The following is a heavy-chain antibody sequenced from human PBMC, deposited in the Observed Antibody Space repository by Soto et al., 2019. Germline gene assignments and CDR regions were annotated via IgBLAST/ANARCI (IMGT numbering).Heavy chain of an antibody. V-gene: IGHV5-10-1*01. CDR2: IDPSDSYT. CDR3: ARRPMYYDSSSLHSGIDY. CDR1: GYSFTSYW. J-gene: IGHJ4*02. D-gene: IGHD3-22*01. Sequence: GESLKISCKGSGYSFTSYWISWVRQMPGKGLEWMGRIDPSDSYTNYSPSFQGHVTISADKSISTAYLQWSSLKASDTAMYYCARRPMYYDSSSLHSGIDYWGQGTLVTVSS.